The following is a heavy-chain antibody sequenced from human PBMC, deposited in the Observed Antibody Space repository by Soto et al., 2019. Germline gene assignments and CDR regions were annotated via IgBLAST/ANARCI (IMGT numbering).Heavy chain of an antibody. CDR3: AKDTVDWSRGEWDY. V-gene: IGHV3-30*18. CDR1: GFTFSSYG. D-gene: IGHD3-10*01. Sequence: QVQLVESGGGVVQPGRSLRLSCAASGFTFSSYGMHWVRQAPGKGLEWVAVISYDGSNKYYADSVKGRFTISRDNSKNTLYLQMNSLRAEDTAVYYCAKDTVDWSRGEWDYWGQGTLVTVSS. J-gene: IGHJ4*02. CDR2: ISYDGSNK.